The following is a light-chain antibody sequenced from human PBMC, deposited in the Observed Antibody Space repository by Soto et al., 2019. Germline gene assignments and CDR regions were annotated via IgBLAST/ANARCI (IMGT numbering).Light chain of an antibody. CDR3: QQYNSYPRT. CDR2: DVS. J-gene: IGKJ2*01. CDR1: QSISTR. V-gene: IGKV1-5*01. Sequence: DIQMTQSPSTLSSSVGDRVTITCRASQSISTRLAWYQQKPGKAPTLLIYDVSSLESGVPSRFSGGGSGTEFTLTISSLQPDDFATYYCQQYNSYPRTFGQGTKLEIK.